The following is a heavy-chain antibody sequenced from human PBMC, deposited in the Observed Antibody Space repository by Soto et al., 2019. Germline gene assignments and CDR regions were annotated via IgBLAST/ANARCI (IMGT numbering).Heavy chain of an antibody. CDR3: AREGRIAAGVPFDP. V-gene: IGHV4-4*02. D-gene: IGHD6-13*01. CDR1: GGSISSTNW. Sequence: QVQLQESGPGLVKPSGTLSLTCAVSGGSISSTNWWTWVRQPPGKGLEWIGEIYHSGSTNYNPSLKSRVAISVDKSNNQFSLRLSSVTAADTDIYYCAREGRIAAGVPFDPWGKGTLVTVSS. CDR2: IYHSGST. J-gene: IGHJ5*02.